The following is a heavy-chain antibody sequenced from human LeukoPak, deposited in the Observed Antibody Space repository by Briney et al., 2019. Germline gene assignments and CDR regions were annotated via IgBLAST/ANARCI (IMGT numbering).Heavy chain of an antibody. V-gene: IGHV4-4*07. CDR2: IYSSGST. CDR1: GGSISTYS. Sequence: TASETLSLTCTVSGGSISTYSWSWIRQPAREGLEWIGRIYSSGSTNYNPSLKSRVTISVDKPKNQFSLKLNSVTAADTAVYYCARDQMEYYYDSSGYYPYHWGQGTLVTVSS. J-gene: IGHJ4*02. CDR3: ARDQMEYYYDSSGYYPYH. D-gene: IGHD3-22*01.